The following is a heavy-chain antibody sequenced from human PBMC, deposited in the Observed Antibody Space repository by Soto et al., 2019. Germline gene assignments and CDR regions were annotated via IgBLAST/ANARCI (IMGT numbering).Heavy chain of an antibody. CDR1: GFTFSSYG. V-gene: IGHV3-33*01. CDR3: ARGHCSSTSCYPGWFDP. CDR2: VWNDGTNP. J-gene: IGHJ5*02. Sequence: PGGSLRLSCAASGFTFSSYGMHWVRLTPGKGLEWVALVWNDGTNPYYADSVQGRFTISRDNSKNTLYLQMNSLRAEDTAVYYCARGHCSSTSCYPGWFDPWGQGTLVTVSS. D-gene: IGHD2-2*01.